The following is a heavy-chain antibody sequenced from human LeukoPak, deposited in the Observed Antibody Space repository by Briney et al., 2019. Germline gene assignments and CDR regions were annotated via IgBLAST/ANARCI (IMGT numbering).Heavy chain of an antibody. CDR1: GYTFTSYG. Sequence: ASVKVSCKASGYTFTSYGISWVRQAPGQGLEWMGWISAYNGATHYAQKLQGRVTMTTDTSTYTVYMEMRSLRSDDTAVYYCARDRGLDYGDPEYFQHWGQGTLVTVSS. J-gene: IGHJ1*01. CDR3: ARDRGLDYGDPEYFQH. V-gene: IGHV1-18*01. CDR2: ISAYNGAT. D-gene: IGHD4-17*01.